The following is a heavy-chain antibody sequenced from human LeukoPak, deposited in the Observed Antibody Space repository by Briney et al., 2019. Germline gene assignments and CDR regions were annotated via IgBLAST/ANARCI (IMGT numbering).Heavy chain of an antibody. D-gene: IGHD6-13*01. Sequence: PSETLSLTCAVYGGSFSGYYWSWIRQPAGKGLEWIGRIYTSGSTNYNPSLKSRVTMSVDTSKNQFSLKLSSVTAADTAVYYCARDPGGSSWYYFYYYGMDVWGQGTTVTVSS. CDR2: IYTSGST. CDR3: ARDPGGSSWYYFYYYGMDV. CDR1: GGSFSGYY. J-gene: IGHJ6*02. V-gene: IGHV4-4*07.